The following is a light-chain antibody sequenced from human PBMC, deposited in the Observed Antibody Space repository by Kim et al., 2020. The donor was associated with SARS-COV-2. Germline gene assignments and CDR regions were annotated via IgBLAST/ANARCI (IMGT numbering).Light chain of an antibody. CDR1: QTVLYNSNNKNY. Sequence: DIVMTQSPDSLAVSLGERATLNCKYSQTVLYNSNNKNYLAWYQQKPGQAPKLLIYWSSIRESGVSDRFSGSGSETDFTLTISSLQAEDVAVYYCQQYNSTPPSFGQGTKLEIK. J-gene: IGKJ2*03. CDR2: WSS. CDR3: QQYNSTPPS. V-gene: IGKV4-1*01.